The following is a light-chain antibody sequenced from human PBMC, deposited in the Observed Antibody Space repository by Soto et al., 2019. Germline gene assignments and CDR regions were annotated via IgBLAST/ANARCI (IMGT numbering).Light chain of an antibody. CDR1: SSNIGSAY. Sequence: QPVLTQPPSASGTPRQTVTISCSGSSSNIGSAYIYWYQHLPGTAPKLLIYRNNQRPSGVPDRFSASKSGTSASLAISGLRSEDDADYYCAAWDDSLVVFGGGTKLTVL. J-gene: IGLJ2*01. V-gene: IGLV1-47*01. CDR2: RNN. CDR3: AAWDDSLVV.